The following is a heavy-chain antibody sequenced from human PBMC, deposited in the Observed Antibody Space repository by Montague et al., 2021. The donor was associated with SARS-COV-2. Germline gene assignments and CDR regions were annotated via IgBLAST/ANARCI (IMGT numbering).Heavy chain of an antibody. Sequence: SETLSLTCTVSGGSISSSSYYWGWIRQPPGKGLEWIGSIHYSGSTYYNPSLKSRVTISVDTSKKHFSLKLSSVTAADTAVYFCAAQSSGGYCSSSSCYVWFDPWVQGTLVTVSS. J-gene: IGHJ5*02. D-gene: IGHD2-2*01. CDR1: GGSISSSSYY. CDR2: IHYSGST. CDR3: AAQSSGGYCSSSSCYVWFDP. V-gene: IGHV4-39*01.